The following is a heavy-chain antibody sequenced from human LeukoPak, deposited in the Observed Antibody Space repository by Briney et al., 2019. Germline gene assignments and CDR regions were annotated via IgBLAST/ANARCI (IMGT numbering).Heavy chain of an antibody. CDR2: INHSGST. CDR1: GGSFSGYY. J-gene: IGHJ4*02. V-gene: IGHV4-34*01. CDR3: ARGGSLGYCSSTSCYKGSFDY. D-gene: IGHD2-2*02. Sequence: PSETLSLTCAVYGGSFSGYYWSWIRQPPGKGLEWIGEINHSGSTNYNPSLKSRVTISVDTSKNQFSLKLSSVTAADTAVYYCARGGSLGYCSSTSCYKGSFDYWGQGTLVTVSS.